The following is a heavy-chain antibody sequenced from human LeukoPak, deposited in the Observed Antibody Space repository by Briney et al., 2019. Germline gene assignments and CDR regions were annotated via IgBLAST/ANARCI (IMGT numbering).Heavy chain of an antibody. V-gene: IGHV3-23*01. CDR1: GFTFSSYA. CDR3: ARRSYRGVIGVYYYYYMDV. Sequence: GGSLRLSCAASGFTFSSYAMSWVRQAPGKGLEWVSAISGSGGSTYYADSVKGRFTISRDNSKNTLYLQMNRLRVEDTAVYYCARRSYRGVIGVYYYYYMDVWGKGTPVTVSS. J-gene: IGHJ6*03. D-gene: IGHD3-16*02. CDR2: ISGSGGST.